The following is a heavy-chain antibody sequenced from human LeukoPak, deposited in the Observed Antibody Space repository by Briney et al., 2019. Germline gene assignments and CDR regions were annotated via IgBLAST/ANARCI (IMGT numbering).Heavy chain of an antibody. D-gene: IGHD4-11*01. Sequence: PGGSLRLSCAASGFTFSIYNMNWVRQAPGKGLEWVSSISSSSSYIYYADSVKGRFTISRDNAKNSLYLQMNSLRAEDTAVYYCARDNDGTVNMWGQGTLVTVSS. V-gene: IGHV3-21*01. CDR1: GFTFSIYN. J-gene: IGHJ4*02. CDR2: ISSSSSYI. CDR3: ARDNDGTVNM.